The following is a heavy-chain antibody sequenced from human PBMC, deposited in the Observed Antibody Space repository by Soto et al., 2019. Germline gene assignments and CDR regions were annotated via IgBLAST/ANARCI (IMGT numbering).Heavy chain of an antibody. Sequence: PGGSLRLSCAASGFTFSSCAMGWVRQAPGKGLEWVSVIYSGGSTYYADSVKGRFTISRDNSKNTLYLQMNSLRAEDTAVYYCARDDYGSGSYYSYYYGMDVWGQGTTVTVSS. D-gene: IGHD3-10*01. V-gene: IGHV3-66*01. CDR1: GFTFSSCA. CDR2: IYSGGST. CDR3: ARDDYGSGSYYSYYYGMDV. J-gene: IGHJ6*02.